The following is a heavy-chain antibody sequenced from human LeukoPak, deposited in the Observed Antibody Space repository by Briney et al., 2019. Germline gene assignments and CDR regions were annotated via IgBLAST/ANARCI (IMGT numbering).Heavy chain of an antibody. Sequence: SETLSLTCTVSGGSISSYYWSWIRQPPGKGLEWIGYIYYSGSTNSNPSHTSRATISVDTSKNQFSLKLSSVTAADTAVYYCARGDDTDACDIWGQGTMVTVSS. J-gene: IGHJ3*02. CDR2: IYYSGST. CDR1: GGSISSYY. CDR3: ARGDDTDACDI. D-gene: IGHD3-22*01. V-gene: IGHV4-59*01.